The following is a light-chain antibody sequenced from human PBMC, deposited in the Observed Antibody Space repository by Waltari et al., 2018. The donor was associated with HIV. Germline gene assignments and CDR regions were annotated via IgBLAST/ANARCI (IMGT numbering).Light chain of an antibody. J-gene: IGLJ3*02. CDR2: DDP. CDR3: QLWDTIPDRRV. V-gene: IGLV3-21*02. Sequence: SYVLTQLPAVSVAPRQTPRITCGGYNIGSKTVPWYQKKPAQAPVLVVYDDPNRPSGILGRFSGSNSGNTATLPISRVEAGDEADYYCQLWDTIPDRRVFGGGTKLTVL. CDR1: NIGSKT.